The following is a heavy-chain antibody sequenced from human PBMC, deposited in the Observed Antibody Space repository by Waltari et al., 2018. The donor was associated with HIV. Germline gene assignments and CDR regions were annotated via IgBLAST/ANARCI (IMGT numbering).Heavy chain of an antibody. D-gene: IGHD5-12*01. CDR1: GFTFSSPW. Sequence: EVQVVESGGGLVQPGGSLRLSCVGLGFTFSSPWMSGVRQAPGKGLEWVANIKHDGSERYFVDSVKGRFTISRDNANNSLFLQMNSLRAEDTAVYYCARDVMGIVAKPYGVDVWGQGTTVTVSS. CDR2: IKHDGSER. CDR3: ARDVMGIVAKPYGVDV. V-gene: IGHV3-7*01. J-gene: IGHJ6*02.